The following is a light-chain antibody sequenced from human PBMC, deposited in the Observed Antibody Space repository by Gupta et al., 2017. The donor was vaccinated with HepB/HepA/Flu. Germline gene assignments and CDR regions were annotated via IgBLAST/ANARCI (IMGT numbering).Light chain of an antibody. J-gene: IGKJ2*02. CDR2: GAF. CDR3: QQSGSSRT. CDR1: QSVSSNY. V-gene: IGKV3-20*01. Sequence: EIVLTQSPGPLSLSAGERATLSCRASQSVSSNYLAWYQQKPGQAPRLLIYGAFRRATDIPDRFSGSGSGTDFTLTISRLEPEDFAVYYCQQSGSSRTFGQGTKLEIK.